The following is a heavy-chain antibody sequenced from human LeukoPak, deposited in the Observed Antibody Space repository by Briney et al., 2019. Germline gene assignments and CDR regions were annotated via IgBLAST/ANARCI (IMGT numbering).Heavy chain of an antibody. J-gene: IGHJ4*02. CDR3: ARRRGSYSDDY. V-gene: IGHV3-7*01. CDR2: IKQDGSEK. Sequence: GGSLRLSCAASGFAFSSYWMSWVRQAPGKGLEWVANIKQDGSEKYYVDSVKGRFTISRDNAKNSLYLQMNSLRAEDTAVYYCARRRGSYSDDYWGQGTLVTVSP. D-gene: IGHD1-26*01. CDR1: GFAFSSYW.